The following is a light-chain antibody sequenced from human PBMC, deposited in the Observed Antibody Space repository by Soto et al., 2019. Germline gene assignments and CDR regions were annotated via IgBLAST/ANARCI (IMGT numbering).Light chain of an antibody. Sequence: EIVLTQSPGTLSLSPGDRATLSCRASQSVYSNSLAWYQQKPGQAPRLLIYGASNRSTGIPYRFSGSRSGTDFTLTISRLEPEDFAVYYCQQSGSSPFTFGQGTKLEIK. CDR3: QQSGSSPFT. J-gene: IGKJ2*01. CDR1: QSVYSNS. V-gene: IGKV3-20*01. CDR2: GAS.